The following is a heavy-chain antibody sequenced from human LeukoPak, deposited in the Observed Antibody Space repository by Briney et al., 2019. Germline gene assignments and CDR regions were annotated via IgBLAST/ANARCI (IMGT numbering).Heavy chain of an antibody. V-gene: IGHV3-33*01. CDR2: IWYDGSNK. D-gene: IGHD2-15*01. CDR3: ARGGPRLYCSGGSCYSAGGAFDI. CDR1: GFTFSSYG. J-gene: IGHJ3*02. Sequence: GGSLRLSCAASGFTFSSYGMHWVRQAPGKGLEWVAVIWYDGSNKYYADSVKGRFTISRDNSKNTLYLQMNSLRAEDTAVYYCARGGPRLYCSGGSCYSAGGAFDIWGQGTMVTVSS.